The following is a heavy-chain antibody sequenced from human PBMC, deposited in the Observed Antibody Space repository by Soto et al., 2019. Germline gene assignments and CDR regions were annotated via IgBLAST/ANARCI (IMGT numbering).Heavy chain of an antibody. CDR3: ASSRSSSWYYDFDY. J-gene: IGHJ4*02. CDR2: ISSSSSTI. Sequence: LRLSFAASGFTFSSYSMNWVRQAPGKGLEWVSYISSSSSTIYYADSVKGRFTISRDNAKNSLYLQMNSLRDEDTAVYYCASSRSSSWYYDFDYWGQGTLVTVSS. V-gene: IGHV3-48*02. CDR1: GFTFSSYS. D-gene: IGHD6-13*01.